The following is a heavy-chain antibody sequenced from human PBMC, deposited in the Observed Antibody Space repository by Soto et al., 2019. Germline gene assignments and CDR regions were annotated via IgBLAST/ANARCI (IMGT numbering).Heavy chain of an antibody. Sequence: QVQLVESGGGVVQPGRSLRLSCAASGFTFSSYGMHWVRQAPGKGLEWVAVIWYDGSNKYYADSVKGRFTISRDNSKNTLYLQMNSLRAEDTAVYYCARDFGFDSSGYYSLGYYYGMDVWGQGTTVTVSS. D-gene: IGHD3-22*01. CDR2: IWYDGSNK. CDR3: ARDFGFDSSGYYSLGYYYGMDV. CDR1: GFTFSSYG. V-gene: IGHV3-33*01. J-gene: IGHJ6*02.